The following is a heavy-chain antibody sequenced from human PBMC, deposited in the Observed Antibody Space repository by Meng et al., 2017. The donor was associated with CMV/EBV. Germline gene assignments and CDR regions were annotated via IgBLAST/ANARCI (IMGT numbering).Heavy chain of an antibody. D-gene: IGHD3-3*01. V-gene: IGHV3-21*01. CDR1: GFTFSSYW. Sequence: GESLKISCAASGFTFSSYWMSWVRQAPGKGLEWVSSISSSSSYIYYADSVKGRFTISRDNAKNSLYLQMNSLRAEDTAVYYCAREIGTYYDFWSGYYSHYYGMDVWGQGTTVTVSS. CDR2: ISSSSSYI. J-gene: IGHJ6*02. CDR3: AREIGTYYDFWSGYYSHYYGMDV.